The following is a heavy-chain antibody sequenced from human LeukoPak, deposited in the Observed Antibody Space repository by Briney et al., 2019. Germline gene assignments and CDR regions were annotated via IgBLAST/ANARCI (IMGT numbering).Heavy chain of an antibody. Sequence: SETLSLTCTVSGYSISSGYYWGWIRQPPGKGLEWIGSIYHSGSTYYNPSLKSRVTISVDTSKNQFSLKLSSVTAADTAVYYCARVGYCSGGSCYWVFDYWGQGTLSPSPQ. J-gene: IGHJ4*02. CDR1: GYSISSGYY. D-gene: IGHD2-15*01. CDR2: IYHSGST. V-gene: IGHV4-38-2*02. CDR3: ARVGYCSGGSCYWVFDY.